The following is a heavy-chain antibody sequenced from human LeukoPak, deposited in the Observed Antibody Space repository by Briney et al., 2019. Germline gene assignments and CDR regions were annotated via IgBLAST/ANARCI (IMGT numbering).Heavy chain of an antibody. CDR1: GFTFSSYS. V-gene: IGHV3-21*01. J-gene: IGHJ4*02. D-gene: IGHD3-3*01. Sequence: PGGSLRLSCAASGFTFSSYSMNWVRQAPGKGLERVSSISSSSSYIYYADSVKGRFTISRDNAKNSLYLQMNSLRAEDTAVYYCASLYDFWSGYYISDYWGQGTLVTVSS. CDR2: ISSSSSYI. CDR3: ASLYDFWSGYYISDY.